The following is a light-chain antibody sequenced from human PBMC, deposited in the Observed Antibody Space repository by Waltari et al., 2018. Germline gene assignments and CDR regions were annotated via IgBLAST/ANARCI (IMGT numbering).Light chain of an antibody. Sequence: DTQLSQFPSTLAASFGDRVTIPCRSREAINKWLAWYQQKPGKAPKVLIYDASTLQSGVPSRFSGSGSGTEFTLTIDSLQPDDFATYYCQQYNRFSPFGQGTNVEVK. CDR2: DAS. J-gene: IGKJ1*01. CDR1: EAINKW. V-gene: IGKV1-5*01. CDR3: QQYNRFSP.